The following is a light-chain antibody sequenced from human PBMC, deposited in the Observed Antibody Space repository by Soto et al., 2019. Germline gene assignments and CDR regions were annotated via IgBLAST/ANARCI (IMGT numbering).Light chain of an antibody. CDR2: DVI. Sequence: QSVLTQPASVSDSPGQSITISCIGTSSDIGAFNHVSWHQQHPGKAPKLIIYDVINRPSGVSNRFSGSKTGNTASLIISGLQAEDEADYYCSSYTSSSYYVLGYGTKVT. J-gene: IGLJ1*01. CDR1: SSDIGAFNH. V-gene: IGLV2-14*03. CDR3: SSYTSSSYYV.